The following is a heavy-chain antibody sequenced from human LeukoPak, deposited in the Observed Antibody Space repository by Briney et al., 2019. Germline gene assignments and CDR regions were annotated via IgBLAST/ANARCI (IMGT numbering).Heavy chain of an antibody. CDR1: GDSISSINW. D-gene: IGHD3-22*01. CDR3: ARDFRRGSGYYFRTDAFDI. Sequence: SETLSLTCAVSGDSISSINWWSWVRQPPGKGLEWIGEIYHSGSTNYNPSLKSRVTISLDKSKNQFSLKLSSVTAADTAVYYCARDFRRGSGYYFRTDAFDIWGQGTMVTVSS. V-gene: IGHV4-4*02. J-gene: IGHJ3*02. CDR2: IYHSGST.